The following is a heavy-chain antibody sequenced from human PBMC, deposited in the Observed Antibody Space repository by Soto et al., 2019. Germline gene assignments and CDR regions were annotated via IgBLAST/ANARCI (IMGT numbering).Heavy chain of an antibody. CDR1: GYTFPNYD. D-gene: IGHD2-2*01. CDR3: ARGRRYCTTTSCYPPALFPYGMDV. V-gene: IGHV1-8*01. Sequence: ASVKVSCKTSGYTFPNYDINWVRQAAGQGLEWMGWINPDSDNTGYAQKFQGRVTMTRDTSISTAYMELNSLRSEDTAVYYCARGRRYCTTTSCYPPALFPYGMDVWGQGTTVTVSS. J-gene: IGHJ6*02. CDR2: INPDSDNT.